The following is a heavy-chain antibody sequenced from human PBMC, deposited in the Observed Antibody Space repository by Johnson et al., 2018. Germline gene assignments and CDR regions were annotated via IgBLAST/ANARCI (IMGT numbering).Heavy chain of an antibody. CDR3: ARGWGGETSHYYYYYMDV. V-gene: IGHV3-30*03. J-gene: IGHJ6*03. Sequence: QVQLVQSGGGVVQPGRSLRLSCAASGFTFSSYGMHWVRQAPGKGLEWVAVISYDGSNKYYADSVKGRFTISRDNSKKTLYLQMNSLRTEDTAMYYCARGWGGETSHYYYYYMDVWGKGTTVTVSS. CDR1: GFTFSSYG. CDR2: ISYDGSNK. D-gene: IGHD3-16*01.